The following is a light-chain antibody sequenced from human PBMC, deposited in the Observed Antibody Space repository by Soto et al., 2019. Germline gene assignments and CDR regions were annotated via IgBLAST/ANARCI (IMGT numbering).Light chain of an antibody. CDR1: SSDVGGYNY. Sequence: QSALTQPPSASGSPGQSVTISCTGTSSDVGGYNYVSWYQQHPGKAPKLMIYEVSKRPSGVPDRFSGSKSGNTASLTVSGLQAEDEADYYCSSHAGTNSFGVFGAGTKLTVL. CDR2: EVS. CDR3: SSHAGTNSFGV. J-gene: IGLJ1*01. V-gene: IGLV2-8*01.